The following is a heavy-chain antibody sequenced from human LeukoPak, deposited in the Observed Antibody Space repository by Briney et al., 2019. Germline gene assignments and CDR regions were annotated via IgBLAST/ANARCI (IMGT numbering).Heavy chain of an antibody. V-gene: IGHV4-38-2*02. CDR1: GYSISSGYY. CDR3: AREQTTVVTPHAFDI. CDR2: IYHSGST. J-gene: IGHJ3*02. Sequence: KPSETLSLTCTVSGYSISSGYYWGWIRQPPGKGLEWIGSIYHSGSTYYNPSLKSRVTISVDTSKNQFSLKLSSVTAADTAVYYCAREQTTVVTPHAFDIWGQGTMVTVSS. D-gene: IGHD4-23*01.